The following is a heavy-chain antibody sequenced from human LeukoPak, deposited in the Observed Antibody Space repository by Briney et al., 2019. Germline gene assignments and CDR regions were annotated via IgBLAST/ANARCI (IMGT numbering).Heavy chain of an antibody. CDR3: ARTILEWRHTYFDY. CDR1: GYTFTSYD. J-gene: IGHJ4*02. Sequence: ASVKVSCKASGYTFTSYDINWVRQATGQGLEWMGWMNPNSGNTGYAQKFQGRVTMTRNTSISTAYMELSSLRSEDTAVYYCARTILEWRHTYFDYWGQGTLVTVSS. CDR2: MNPNSGNT. D-gene: IGHD3-3*01. V-gene: IGHV1-8*01.